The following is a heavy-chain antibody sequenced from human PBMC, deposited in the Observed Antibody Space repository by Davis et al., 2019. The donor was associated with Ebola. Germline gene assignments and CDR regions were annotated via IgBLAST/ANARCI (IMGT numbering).Heavy chain of an antibody. CDR2: IYPGDSDT. CDR1: GYSFTNYW. D-gene: IGHD6-13*01. Sequence: GESLKISCKGSGYSFTNYWIVWVRQMPGKGLEWMGVIYPGDSDTRYNPSFQGQVTISADKSISTAYLQWSSLKASDTAMYYCARVAAAGTEGPFDYWGQGTLVTVSS. J-gene: IGHJ4*02. V-gene: IGHV5-51*01. CDR3: ARVAAAGTEGPFDY.